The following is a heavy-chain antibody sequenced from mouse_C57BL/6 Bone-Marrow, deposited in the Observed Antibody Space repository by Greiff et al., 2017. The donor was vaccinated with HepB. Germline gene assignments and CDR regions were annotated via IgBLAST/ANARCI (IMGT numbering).Heavy chain of an antibody. Sequence: VKLMESGAELARPGASVKLSCKASGYTFTSYGISWVKQRTGQGLEWIGEIYPRSGNTYYNEKFKGKATLTADKSSSTAYMALRSLTSEDSAVYFCARGPLFAYWGQGTLVTVSA. CDR3: ARGPLFAY. D-gene: IGHD6-1*01. J-gene: IGHJ3*01. V-gene: IGHV1-81*01. CDR2: IYPRSGNT. CDR1: GYTFTSYG.